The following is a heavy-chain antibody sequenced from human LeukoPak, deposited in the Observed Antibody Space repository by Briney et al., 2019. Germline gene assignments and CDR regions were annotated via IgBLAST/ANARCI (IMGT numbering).Heavy chain of an antibody. D-gene: IGHD4-17*01. CDR1: GGSISSGGYS. J-gene: IGHJ4*02. CDR3: ARGKQRHSTVTTFDY. CDR2: IYHSGST. V-gene: IGHV4-30-2*01. Sequence: SETLSLTCAVSGGSISSGGYSWSWIRQPPGKGLEWIGYIYHSGSTYYNPSLKSRVTISVDRSKNQFSLKLSSVTAADTAVYYCARGKQRHSTVTTFDYWGQGTLVTVSS.